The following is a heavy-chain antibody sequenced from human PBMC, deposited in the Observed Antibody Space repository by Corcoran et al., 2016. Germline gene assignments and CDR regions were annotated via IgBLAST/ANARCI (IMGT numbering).Heavy chain of an antibody. J-gene: IGHJ4*02. D-gene: IGHD3-22*01. V-gene: IGHV4-39*07. CDR3: ARRPGYSDSSGYHPFDY. Sequence: QLQLQELGPGLVKPSETLSLTCTVSGGSISSSSYYWGWIRQPPGKGLEWIGSIYYSGSTYYNPSLKSRVTISVDTSKNQFSLKLSSVTAADTAVYYCARRPGYSDSSGYHPFDYWGQGTLVTVSS. CDR1: GGSISSSSYY. CDR2: IYYSGST.